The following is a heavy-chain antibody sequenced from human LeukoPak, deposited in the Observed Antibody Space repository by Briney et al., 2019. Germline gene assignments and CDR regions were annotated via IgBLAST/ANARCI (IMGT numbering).Heavy chain of an antibody. CDR1: GYSISSGYY. CDR2: IYHSGST. D-gene: IGHD1-26*01. J-gene: IGHJ4*02. CDR3: ARDPLGAGTVGATSGY. V-gene: IGHV4-38-2*02. Sequence: NPSETLSLTCTVSGYSISSGYYWGWIRQPPGKGLEWIGSIYHSGSTYYNPSLKSRLTISVDTSKNQFSLKLSSVTAADTAVYYCARDPLGAGTVGATSGYWGQGTLVTVSS.